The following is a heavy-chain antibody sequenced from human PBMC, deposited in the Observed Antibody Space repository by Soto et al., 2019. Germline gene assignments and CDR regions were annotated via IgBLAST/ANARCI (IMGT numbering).Heavy chain of an antibody. V-gene: IGHV3-23*01. D-gene: IGHD6-13*01. Sequence: GGSLRLSCAASGFTFSSYAMSWVRQAPGKGLEWVSAISGSGGSTYYADSVRGRFTISRNNSKNTLYLQMNSLRAEDTAVYYCAKDYYSSSWYISYGMDVWGQGTTGTVSS. CDR2: ISGSGGST. J-gene: IGHJ6*02. CDR1: GFTFSSYA. CDR3: AKDYYSSSWYISYGMDV.